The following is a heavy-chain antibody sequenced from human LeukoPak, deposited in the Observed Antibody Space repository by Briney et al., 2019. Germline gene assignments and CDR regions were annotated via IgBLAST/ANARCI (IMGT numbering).Heavy chain of an antibody. CDR2: ISAYNGNT. V-gene: IGHV1-18*04. CDR3: ARVGPHYGSGKLEDY. J-gene: IGHJ4*02. CDR1: GYTFTSYG. Sequence: WAAVKVSCKASGYTFTSYGISWVRQAPRQGREWMGWISAYNGNTNYPQKLQGRVTMTTDTSTSTAYMELRSLRSDGTAVYYCARVGPHYGSGKLEDYWGQGTLVTVSS. D-gene: IGHD3-10*01.